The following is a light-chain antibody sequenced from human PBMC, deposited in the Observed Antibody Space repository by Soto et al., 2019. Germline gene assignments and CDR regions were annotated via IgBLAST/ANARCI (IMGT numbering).Light chain of an antibody. J-gene: IGLJ1*01. Sequence: QSALTQPASVSGSPGQSITISCTGTSSDFGNYNLVSWYQQHPGKVPKLILFEVNKRPSGVSGRFSGSKSSNTASLTISGLQAEDEADYYCCSFTSSNTHVFGTGTKVTVL. V-gene: IGLV2-23*02. CDR3: CSFTSSNTHV. CDR2: EVN. CDR1: SSDFGNYNL.